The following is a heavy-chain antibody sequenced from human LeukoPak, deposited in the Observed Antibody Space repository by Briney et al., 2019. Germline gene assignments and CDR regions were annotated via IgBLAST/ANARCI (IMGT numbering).Heavy chain of an antibody. CDR3: SRGPLDYGGWFDT. Sequence: SETLSLTCSVSGGSVKTSFYYWGWIRQPPGKGLEWIGSSYYSGTSYYNPSLKSRVTISADTSKNHFSLRLSSVTAADTAVYYCSRGPLDYGGWFDTWGQGLVVTVSS. CDR2: SYYSGTS. V-gene: IGHV4-39*07. CDR1: GGSVKTSFYY. D-gene: IGHD4-17*01. J-gene: IGHJ5*02.